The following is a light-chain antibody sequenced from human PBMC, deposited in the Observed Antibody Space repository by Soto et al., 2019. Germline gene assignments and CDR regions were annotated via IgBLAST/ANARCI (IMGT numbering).Light chain of an antibody. V-gene: IGLV1-40*01. CDR2: GNS. CDR3: QSYDSSLSGSVV. Sequence: QPVLTQPPSVSGAPGQRVTISCTGSSSNIGAGYDVQWYQQLPGTAPKLLMYGNSNRPSGVPDRFSGSKSGTSASLAITGLQAEDEADYYCQSYDSSLSGSVVFGGGTKLTVL. CDR1: SSNIGAGYD. J-gene: IGLJ2*01.